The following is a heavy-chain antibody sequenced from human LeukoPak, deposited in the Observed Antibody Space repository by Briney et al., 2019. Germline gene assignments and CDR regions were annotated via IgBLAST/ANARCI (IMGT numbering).Heavy chain of an antibody. CDR3: ARGVGYDFWSGYYHYFDY. Sequence: GGSLRLSCAASGFTFSTYWMHWVRQAPGKGLVWVSRIKSDGSSIMYADSVRGRFTISRDNAKNTLYLQMNSLRAEDTAVYYCARGVGYDFWSGYYHYFDYWGQGTLVTVSS. D-gene: IGHD3-3*01. J-gene: IGHJ4*02. CDR1: GFTFSTYW. V-gene: IGHV3-74*03. CDR2: IKSDGSSI.